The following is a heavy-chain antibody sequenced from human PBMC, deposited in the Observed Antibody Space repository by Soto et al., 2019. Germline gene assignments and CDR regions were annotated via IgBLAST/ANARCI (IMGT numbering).Heavy chain of an antibody. CDR1: VNSFSRTA. V-gene: IGHV1-3*01. CDR3: ARCASVTGTVPFSYNGLDF. J-gene: IGHJ6*02. CDR2: IHAGNGNT. D-gene: IGHD2-8*02. Sequence: AAVKVSCKASVNSFSRTAIKWVRQAPGQKPKWMGWIHAGNGNTKNSQKFQGRVTITRDTSASTAYVELSSLMSEDTAVYYCARCASVTGTVPFSYNGLDFSGLGPTVTVSS.